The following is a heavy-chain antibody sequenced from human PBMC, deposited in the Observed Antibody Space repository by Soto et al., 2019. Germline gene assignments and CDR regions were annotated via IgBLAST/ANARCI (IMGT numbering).Heavy chain of an antibody. Sequence: QLQLQESGPGLVKPSETLSLTCTVSGGSISSSSYYWGWIRQPPGKGLEWIGSIYNSGSTDYNPSLTSQVNISVDTSKNQYSLRRSSVTAPDTAVYYCARHSPGRTPAKYCGQGTLVTVSS. CDR3: ARHSPGRTPAKY. D-gene: IGHD6-25*01. CDR1: GGSISSSSYY. CDR2: IYNSGST. V-gene: IGHV4-39*01. J-gene: IGHJ4*02.